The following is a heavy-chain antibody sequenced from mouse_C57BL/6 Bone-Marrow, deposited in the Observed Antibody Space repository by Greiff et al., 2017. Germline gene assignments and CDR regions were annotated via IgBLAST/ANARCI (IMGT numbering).Heavy chain of an antibody. D-gene: IGHD1-1*01. Sequence: EVKLMESGGGLVQPGGSLKLSCAASGFTFSDYYMYWVRQTPEKRLEWVAYISNGGGSTYYPDTVKGRFTISRDNAKNTLYLQMSRLKSEDTAMEYCARHRSITTGVAVSYFDYWGQGTTLTVSS. CDR1: GFTFSDYY. CDR3: ARHRSITTGVAVSYFDY. J-gene: IGHJ2*01. CDR2: ISNGGGST. V-gene: IGHV5-12*01.